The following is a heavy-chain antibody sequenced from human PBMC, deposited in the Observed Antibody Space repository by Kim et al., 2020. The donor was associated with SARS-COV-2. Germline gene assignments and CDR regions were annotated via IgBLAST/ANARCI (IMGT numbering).Heavy chain of an antibody. J-gene: IGHJ4*02. CDR3: AKHSSGYYFAFDY. Sequence: GGSLRLSCAASGFTFSSYWMSWVRQAPGKGLEWVANIKQDGSEKYYVDSVKGRFTISRDNAKNSLYLQMNSLRAEDTAVYYCAKHSSGYYFAFDYWGQGTLVTVSS. CDR1: GFTFSSYW. D-gene: IGHD3-22*01. V-gene: IGHV3-7*01. CDR2: IKQDGSEK.